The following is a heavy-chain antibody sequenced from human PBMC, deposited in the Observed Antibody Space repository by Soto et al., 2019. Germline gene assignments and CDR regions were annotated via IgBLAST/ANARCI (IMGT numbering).Heavy chain of an antibody. V-gene: IGHV3-33*01. CDR1: GFSFDTYG. Sequence: QVHLVESGGGVVQPGRSLRLSCAASGFSFDTYGMHWVRQAPGKGLEWVAVTWYDGTNNYYADSVKGRFTISRDNSKSTLYLQMNSLRAEDTAVYYCARGGYSSGWRYFDYWGQGTLVTVSS. D-gene: IGHD6-19*01. J-gene: IGHJ4*02. CDR2: TWYDGTNN. CDR3: ARGGYSSGWRYFDY.